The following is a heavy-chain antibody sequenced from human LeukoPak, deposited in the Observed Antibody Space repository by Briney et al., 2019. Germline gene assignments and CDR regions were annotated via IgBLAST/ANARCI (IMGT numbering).Heavy chain of an antibody. CDR3: AKVGLPVTTILDYFYY. J-gene: IGHJ4*02. CDR2: ICYDGSNK. Sequence: GGALRLSCAASGFTFSSYGMHWVRQAPGKGVEGVAFICYDGSNKYYADSVKGRFTISRDNSKNSLYLQMNSLRAEDTGVYYCAKVGLPVTTILDYFYYWGQGTLVTVSS. V-gene: IGHV3-30*02. CDR1: GFTFSSYG. D-gene: IGHD4-11*01.